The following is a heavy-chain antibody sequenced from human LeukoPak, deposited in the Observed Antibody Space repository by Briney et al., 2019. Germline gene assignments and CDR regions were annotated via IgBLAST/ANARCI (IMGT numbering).Heavy chain of an antibody. CDR2: ISYDGSNK. V-gene: IGHV3-30*18. Sequence: GGSLRLSCAASGFTFSSYGMHRVRQAPGKGLEWVAVISYDGSNKYYADSVKGRFTISRDNSKNTLYLQMNSLRAEDTAVYYCAKGRVGATTLDFQHWGQGTLVTVSS. D-gene: IGHD1-26*01. J-gene: IGHJ1*01. CDR1: GFTFSSYG. CDR3: AKGRVGATTLDFQH.